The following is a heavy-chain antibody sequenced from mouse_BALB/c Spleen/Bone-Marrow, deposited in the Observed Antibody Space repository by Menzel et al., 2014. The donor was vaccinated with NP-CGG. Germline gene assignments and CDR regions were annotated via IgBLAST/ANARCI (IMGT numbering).Heavy chain of an antibody. CDR3: ARVYYGYLFAY. CDR1: GYTFTSYW. CDR2: INPSTGYT. V-gene: IGHV1-7*01. J-gene: IGHJ3*01. D-gene: IGHD1-2*01. Sequence: QVQLQQSGAELAKPGASVKMSCKASGYTFTSYWIHWVKQRPGQGLEWIGYINPSTGYTDYNQKFKDKATLTADKSSSTAYMQLSSLTSEDSAVYYCARVYYGYLFAYWGQGTLVTVSA.